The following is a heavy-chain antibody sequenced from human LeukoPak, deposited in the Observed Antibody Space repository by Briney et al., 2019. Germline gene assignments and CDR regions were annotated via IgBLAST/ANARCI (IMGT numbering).Heavy chain of an antibody. J-gene: IGHJ3*02. CDR3: ARVLRNYYDSSGSDAFDI. V-gene: IGHV4-34*01. CDR2: INHSGST. Sequence: PSETLSLTCAVYGGSFSGYYWSWIRQPPGKGLEWIGEINHSGSTNYNPSLKSRVTISVDTSKNQFSLKLSSVTAADTAVYYCARVLRNYYDSSGSDAFDIWGQGTMVTVSS. CDR1: GGSFSGYY. D-gene: IGHD3-22*01.